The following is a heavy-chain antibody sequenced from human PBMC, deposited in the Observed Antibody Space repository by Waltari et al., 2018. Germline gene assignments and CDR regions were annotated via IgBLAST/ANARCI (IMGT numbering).Heavy chain of an antibody. D-gene: IGHD6-6*01. J-gene: IGHJ5*02. CDR3: ARGMMAARPTSPLFDP. Sequence: QVQLVQSGAEVKKPGASVKVSCKASGYTFTGYYLHWVRQAPGQGLEWMGWINPNSGGTNYAQKFQGRVTMTRDTSISTAYMELSRLRSDDTAVYYCARGMMAARPTSPLFDPWGQGTLVTVSS. CDR1: GYTFTGYY. CDR2: INPNSGGT. V-gene: IGHV1-2*02.